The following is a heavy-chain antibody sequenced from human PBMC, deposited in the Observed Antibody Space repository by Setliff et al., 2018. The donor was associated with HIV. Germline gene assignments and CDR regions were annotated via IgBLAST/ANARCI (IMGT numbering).Heavy chain of an antibody. CDR1: GFTFSTYA. Sequence: GESLRLSCAASGFTFSTYAMSWVRQAPGKGLEWVSAISGSGSSTYYADSVKGRFTISRDNSKNTLYLQMNSLRADDTAVYYCARGKYSSGWYRWFDPWGQGTQVTVSS. CDR3: ARGKYSSGWYRWFDP. V-gene: IGHV3-23*01. D-gene: IGHD6-19*01. CDR2: ISGSGSST. J-gene: IGHJ5*02.